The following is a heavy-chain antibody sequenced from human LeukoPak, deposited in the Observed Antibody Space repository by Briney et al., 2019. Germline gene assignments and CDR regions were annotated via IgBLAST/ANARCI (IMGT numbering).Heavy chain of an antibody. CDR1: GGSFSGYY. Sequence: SETLSLTCAVYGGSFSGYYWSWIRQPPGKGLEWIGEINHSGSTNYNPSLKSRVTISVDTSKNQFSLKLSSVTAADTAVYYCARHGGYTSAYVHWGQGTLVTVSS. V-gene: IGHV4-34*01. CDR2: INHSGST. J-gene: IGHJ1*01. D-gene: IGHD6-19*01. CDR3: ARHGGYTSAYVH.